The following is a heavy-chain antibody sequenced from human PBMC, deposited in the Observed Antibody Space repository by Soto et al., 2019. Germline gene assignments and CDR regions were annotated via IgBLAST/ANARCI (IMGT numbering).Heavy chain of an antibody. J-gene: IGHJ5*02. Sequence: PSETLSLTCTVSGGSISSYYWSWIRQPPGKGLEWIGYIYYSGSTNYNPSLKSRVTISVDTSKNQFSLKLSSVTAADTAVYYCARCLRTKRITIFGVVPSLWFDPWGQGTLVTVSS. CDR1: GGSISSYY. CDR3: ARCLRTKRITIFGVVPSLWFDP. CDR2: IYYSGST. V-gene: IGHV4-59*01. D-gene: IGHD3-3*01.